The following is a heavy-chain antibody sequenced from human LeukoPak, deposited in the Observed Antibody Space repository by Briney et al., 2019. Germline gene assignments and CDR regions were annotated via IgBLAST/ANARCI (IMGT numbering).Heavy chain of an antibody. CDR2: ISSDGSST. Sequence: GGSLRLSCAASGFTFSSYWMHWVRQAPGKGLVWVSRISSDGSSTTYADSVKGRFTISRDNAQNTLYLQMNSLRAEDTAVYYCARGRVTGATSPFDYWGQGTLVTVSS. J-gene: IGHJ4*02. CDR1: GFTFSSYW. V-gene: IGHV3-74*01. CDR3: ARGRVTGATSPFDY. D-gene: IGHD1-20*01.